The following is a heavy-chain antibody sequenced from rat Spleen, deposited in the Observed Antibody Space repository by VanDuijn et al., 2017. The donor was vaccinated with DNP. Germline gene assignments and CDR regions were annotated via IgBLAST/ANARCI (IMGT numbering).Heavy chain of an antibody. CDR3: ARGTTTWFAY. J-gene: IGHJ3*01. CDR2: IWSGGRT. V-gene: IGHV2-16*01. CDR1: GFSLTSYG. Sequence: QVQLKESGPGLVQPSQTLSLTCTVSGFSLTSYGVRWVRQPPGKGLEWIGTIWSGGRTDYNSGLESRLSISRDTSKSQVLLKMNSRQTEDTAMSFCARGTTTWFAYLGQGTLVTVSS. D-gene: IGHD1-10*01.